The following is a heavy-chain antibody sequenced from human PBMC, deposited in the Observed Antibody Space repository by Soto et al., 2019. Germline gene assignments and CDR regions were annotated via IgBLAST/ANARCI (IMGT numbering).Heavy chain of an antibody. CDR3: AKWNGYGEY. CDR1: GFSFSTYG. Sequence: EVQLLESGGGLVQPGGSLRLSCAVSGFSFSTYGVTWVRQAPGKGLEWVSGVSGGSGVTHYADSVKGRFTITGDNSKNTVYLHMNSLRVEDTAGYYCAKWNGYGEYWGQGTLVTVSS. V-gene: IGHV3-23*01. D-gene: IGHD1-1*01. J-gene: IGHJ4*02. CDR2: VSGGSGVT.